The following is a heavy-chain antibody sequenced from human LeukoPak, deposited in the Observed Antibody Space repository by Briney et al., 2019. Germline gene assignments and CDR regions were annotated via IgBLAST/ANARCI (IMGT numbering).Heavy chain of an antibody. V-gene: IGHV6-1*01. CDR2: TYYRSKWYN. D-gene: IGHD3-22*01. Sequence: SQTLSLTCAISGDSVSSNSACWNWIRQSPSRGLEWLGRTYYRSKWYNDYAVSVKSQITINPDTSKNQFSLQLNSVTPEDTAVYYCAREDTSGYYSAFDYWGQGTLVTVSS. CDR3: AREDTSGYYSAFDY. J-gene: IGHJ4*02. CDR1: GDSVSSNSAC.